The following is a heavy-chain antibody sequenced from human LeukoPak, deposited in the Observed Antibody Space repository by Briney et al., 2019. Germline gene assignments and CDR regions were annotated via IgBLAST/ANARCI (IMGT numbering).Heavy chain of an antibody. D-gene: IGHD2-15*01. CDR3: ARGGSIVVVVAATTREYYYGMDV. CDR1: GYTFTSYD. J-gene: IGHJ6*02. CDR2: MNPNSGNT. V-gene: IGHV1-8*01. Sequence: GASVKVSCKASGYTFTSYDINWVRQATGQGLEWMGWMNPNSGNTGYAQKFQGRVTMTRNTSISTAYMELSSLRSEDTAVYYCARGGSIVVVVAATTREYYYGMDVWGQGTTVTVSS.